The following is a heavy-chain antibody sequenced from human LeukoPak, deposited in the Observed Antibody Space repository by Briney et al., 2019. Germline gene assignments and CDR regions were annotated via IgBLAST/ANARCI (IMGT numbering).Heavy chain of an antibody. CDR2: IYYSGST. V-gene: IGHV4-59*08. CDR1: GGSISIYY. Sequence: TSETLSLTCTVSGGSISIYYWSWIRQPPGKGLEWIGYIYYSGSTNYNPSLKSRVTISVDTSKNQFSLKLSSVTAADTAVYYCARLGVVVPAAMDYYYYMDVWGKGTTVTVSS. CDR3: ARLGVVVPAAMDYYYYMDV. J-gene: IGHJ6*03. D-gene: IGHD2-2*01.